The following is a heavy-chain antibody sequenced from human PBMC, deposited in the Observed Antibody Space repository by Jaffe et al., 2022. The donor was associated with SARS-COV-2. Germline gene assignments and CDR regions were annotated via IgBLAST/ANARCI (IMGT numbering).Heavy chain of an antibody. D-gene: IGHD1-1*01. V-gene: IGHV1-46*01. CDR2: INPSGGST. CDR1: GYTFTSYY. Sequence: QVQMVQSGAEVKKPGASVKVSCKASGYTFTSYYMHWVRQAPGQGLEWMGTINPSGGSTSYAQKFQGRVTMTRDTSTSTVYMELSSLRSEDTAVYYCARARGRGTLSPVFDYWGQGTLVTVSS. CDR3: ARARGRGTLSPVFDY. J-gene: IGHJ4*02.